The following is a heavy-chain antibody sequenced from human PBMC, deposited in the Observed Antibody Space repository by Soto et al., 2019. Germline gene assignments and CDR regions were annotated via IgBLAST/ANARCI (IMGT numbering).Heavy chain of an antibody. Sequence: EVQLVESGGGLVKPGGSLRLSCAASGFTFSNAWMSWVRQAPGKGLEWVGRIKSKTDGGTTDYAAPVKGRFTISRDDSKNTLYLQMNSLKTEDTAVYYCTTEIVVVTFSGWCDPWGQGTLVTVSS. J-gene: IGHJ5*02. CDR3: TTEIVVVTFSGWCDP. CDR1: GFTFSNAW. D-gene: IGHD2-21*02. V-gene: IGHV3-15*01. CDR2: IKSKTDGGTT.